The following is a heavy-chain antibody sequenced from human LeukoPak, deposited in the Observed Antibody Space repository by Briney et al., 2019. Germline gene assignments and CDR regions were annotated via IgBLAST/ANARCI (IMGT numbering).Heavy chain of an antibody. D-gene: IGHD2-15*01. Sequence: SETLSLTCAVYGGSFSGYYGGWVRQPPGKGLEWVGEINQSGSTNYNPSLKSRVTISVDTSKNQFSLKLSSVTAADTAVYYCARGGPYCSGGSCYGYYFDYWGQGTLVTVSS. CDR2: INQSGST. J-gene: IGHJ4*02. CDR3: ARGGPYCSGGSCYGYYFDY. CDR1: GGSFSGYY. V-gene: IGHV4-34*01.